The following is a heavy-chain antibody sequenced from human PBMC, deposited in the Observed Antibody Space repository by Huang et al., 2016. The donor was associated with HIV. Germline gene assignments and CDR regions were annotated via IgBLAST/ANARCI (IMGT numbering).Heavy chain of an antibody. Sequence: QVQLVESGGGVVQPGRSLRLSCASFGFTFNKFDMHWVRQAPGKWLEWGEIISYEGSSKYHADCVKGRFTISRDNSKNTVYLQMNSLRVEDTAVYYCAKDGRGSGTYYDYFEYWGQGTLVTVSS. CDR2: ISYEGSSK. V-gene: IGHV3-30*18. CDR1: GFTFNKFD. J-gene: IGHJ4*02. D-gene: IGHD1-26*01. CDR3: AKDGRGSGTYYDYFEY.